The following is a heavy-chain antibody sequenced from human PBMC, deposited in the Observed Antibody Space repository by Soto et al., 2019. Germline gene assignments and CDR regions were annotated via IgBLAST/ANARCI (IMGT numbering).Heavy chain of an antibody. J-gene: IGHJ4*01. CDR2: IYYSGST. Sequence: SETLSLTCTVSGGSISSGGYYWSWIRQHPGKGLEWIGYIYYSGSTYYNPSLKSRVTISVDTSKNQFSLKLSSVTASDTAVYYCARGGYYDSSGYYGYWGHGTLVTVSS. V-gene: IGHV4-31*03. CDR3: ARGGYYDSSGYYGY. CDR1: GGSISSGGYY. D-gene: IGHD3-22*01.